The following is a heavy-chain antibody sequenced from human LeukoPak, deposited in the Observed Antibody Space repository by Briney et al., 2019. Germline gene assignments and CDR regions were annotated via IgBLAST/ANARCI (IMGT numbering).Heavy chain of an antibody. Sequence: GESLKISCKGSGYSFTSYWIGWVRQTPGKGLEWMGINYPGDSDTRYSPAFQCQVTISADKSISTAYLQWSSLKASDTAMYYCARTYYYGSGSYSWFDPWGQGTLVTVSS. D-gene: IGHD3-10*01. V-gene: IGHV5-51*01. CDR2: NYPGDSDT. CDR1: GYSFTSYW. CDR3: ARTYYYGSGSYSWFDP. J-gene: IGHJ5*02.